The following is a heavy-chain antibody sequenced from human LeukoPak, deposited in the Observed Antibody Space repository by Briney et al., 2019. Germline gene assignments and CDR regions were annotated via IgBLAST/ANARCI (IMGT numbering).Heavy chain of an antibody. Sequence: ASVKVSCKAFGGTFSSYAISWVRQAPGQGLEWMGGIIPIFGTANYAQKFQGRVTITTDESTSTAYMELSSLRSEDTAVYYCAREGDTAMADDYWGQGTLVTVSS. V-gene: IGHV1-69*05. J-gene: IGHJ4*02. CDR3: AREGDTAMADDY. D-gene: IGHD5-18*01. CDR1: GGTFSSYA. CDR2: IIPIFGTA.